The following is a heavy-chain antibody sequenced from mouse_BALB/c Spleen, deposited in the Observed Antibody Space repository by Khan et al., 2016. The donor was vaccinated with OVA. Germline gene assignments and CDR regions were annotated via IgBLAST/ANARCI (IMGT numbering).Heavy chain of an antibody. J-gene: IGHJ4*01. CDR1: GFSLTNYG. Sequence: VKLLESGPGLVAPSQSLSITCTISGFSLTNYGVHWVRQPPEKGLEWLVLMWSDGSTTYNSALKSRLTISKDNSKSQVFLKMNSSQTDDTAMYFCARQPYYHYNVMDYWGQGTSVTVSS. CDR3: ARQPYYHYNVMDY. D-gene: IGHD2-10*01. V-gene: IGHV2-6-1*01. CDR2: MWSDGST.